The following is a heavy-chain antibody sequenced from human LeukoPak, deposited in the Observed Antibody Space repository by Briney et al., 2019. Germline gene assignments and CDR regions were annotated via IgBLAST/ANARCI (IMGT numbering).Heavy chain of an antibody. CDR2: IYYSGST. Sequence: SETLSLTCTVSGGSISSGGYYWSRIRQHPGKGLEWIGYIYYSGSTYYNPSLKSRVTISVDTSKNQFSLKLSSVTAADTAVYYCATLSGGYYYYYYMDVWGKGTTVTVPS. D-gene: IGHD3-16*01. J-gene: IGHJ6*03. CDR1: GGSISSGGYY. CDR3: ATLSGGYYYYYYMDV. V-gene: IGHV4-31*03.